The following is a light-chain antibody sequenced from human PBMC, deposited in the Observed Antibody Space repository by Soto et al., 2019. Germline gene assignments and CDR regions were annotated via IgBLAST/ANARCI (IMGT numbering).Light chain of an antibody. J-gene: IGKJ1*01. V-gene: IGKV1-6*01. Sequence: AIQMTQSPFSLSASVGDRVTITCRASQGIRSDLGWYQQRPGKAPKLLIYTSSGLQSGVPSRFSGSGSGTDFTLTISSLQPEDFATYYCLQDYSYPLTFGQGTKVETK. CDR1: QGIRSD. CDR3: LQDYSYPLT. CDR2: TSS.